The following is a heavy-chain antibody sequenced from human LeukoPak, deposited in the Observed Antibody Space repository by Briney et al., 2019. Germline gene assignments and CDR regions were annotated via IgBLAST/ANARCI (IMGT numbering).Heavy chain of an antibody. V-gene: IGHV3-43*02. CDR2: ISGDGGST. J-gene: IGHJ1*01. CDR3: ARDSQEFFQH. CDR1: GFTFDDYA. Sequence: PGGFLILSCAAAGFTFDDYAIHWRRQAPGKGLEWVSLISGDGGSTYYADSMKGRFTISRDNSKNSLYLQMNSLRTEDAALYYCARDSQEFFQHWGQGTLVTVSS.